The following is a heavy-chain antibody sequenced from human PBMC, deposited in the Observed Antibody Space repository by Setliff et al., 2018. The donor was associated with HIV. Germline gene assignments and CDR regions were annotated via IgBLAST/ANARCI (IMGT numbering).Heavy chain of an antibody. V-gene: IGHV3-48*03. CDR1: GFTFDTYE. D-gene: IGHD7-27*01. J-gene: IGHJ3*01. Sequence: HPGGSLRLSCAASGFTFDTYEMNWVRRAPGKGLEWVSYISVTGNTIFYGDSVEGRFTISRDNAKNSLYLQMNSLRADDTAVYYCARSIRANWGGNDAFDFWGQGTKVTVSS. CDR3: ARSIRANWGGNDAFDF. CDR2: ISVTGNTI.